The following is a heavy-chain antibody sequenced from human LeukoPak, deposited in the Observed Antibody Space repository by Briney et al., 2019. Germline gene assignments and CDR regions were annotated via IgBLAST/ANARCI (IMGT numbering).Heavy chain of an antibody. J-gene: IGHJ3*02. D-gene: IGHD4-23*01. CDR1: GFTFSSYS. CDR2: ISSSSSYI. CDR3: ARANYGGNNAFDI. V-gene: IGHV3-21*01. Sequence: GGSLRLSCAASGFTFSSYSMNWVRQAPGKGLEWVSSISSSSSYIYYADSVKGRFTISRDNAKNSLYLQMNSLRAEDTAVYYCARANYGGNNAFDIWGQGTMVTVSS.